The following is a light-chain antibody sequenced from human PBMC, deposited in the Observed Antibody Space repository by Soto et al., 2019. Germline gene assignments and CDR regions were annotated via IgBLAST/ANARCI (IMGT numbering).Light chain of an antibody. CDR2: HTS. CDR1: QSIGSN. Sequence: VMTQSPATLSVSPGERVILSCRTSQSIGSNLAWCQQKPGQPPRLLIYHTSIRVPDIPPRFSGSGSRTEFTVSISSLQSEDFGIYFCQECNNWPRCTFGQGNKLQIK. V-gene: IGKV3-15*01. CDR3: QECNNWPRCT. J-gene: IGKJ2*02.